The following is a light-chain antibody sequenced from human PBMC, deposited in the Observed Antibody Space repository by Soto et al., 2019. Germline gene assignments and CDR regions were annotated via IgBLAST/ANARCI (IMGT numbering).Light chain of an antibody. CDR2: GAS. CDR3: QQYGDVPWT. CDR1: QSVSSNY. V-gene: IGKV3-20*01. Sequence: ALTQSPCTLSSSKGERATLSCRASQSVSSNYLAWYQQKPGQAPRLLIYGASSRATGIPDRFSGSGSGTDFTLTINRLEPEDFAVYYCQQYGDVPWTFGQGTKVGIK. J-gene: IGKJ1*01.